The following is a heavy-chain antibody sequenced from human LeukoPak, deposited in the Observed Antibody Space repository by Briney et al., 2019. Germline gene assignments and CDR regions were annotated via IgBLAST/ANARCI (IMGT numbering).Heavy chain of an antibody. CDR1: GFTFSSYS. CDR2: ISGSGGST. D-gene: IGHD3-22*01. J-gene: IGHJ5*02. Sequence: PGGSLRLSCAASGFTFSSYSMNWVRQAPGKGLEWVSAISGSGGSTYYADSVKGRFTISRDNSKNTLYLQMNSLRAEDTAVYYCAKVESSGYYYRNKNNWFDPWGQGTLVTVSS. CDR3: AKVESSGYYYRNKNNWFDP. V-gene: IGHV3-23*01.